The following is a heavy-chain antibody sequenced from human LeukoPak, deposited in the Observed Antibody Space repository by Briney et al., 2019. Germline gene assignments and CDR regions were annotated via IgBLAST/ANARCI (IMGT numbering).Heavy chain of an antibody. V-gene: IGHV3-23*01. D-gene: IGHD6-13*01. CDR2: ISHSGGST. J-gene: IGHJ4*02. CDR1: GFTFSTYA. CDR3: AKGLGLAAALEDFDY. Sequence: PGGSLRLSCAASGFTFSTYAMSWVRQAPGKGLEWVSVISHSGGSTYYADSVRGRFTISRDNSKNTPYLQMNSLRAEDTAVYYCAKGLGLAAALEDFDYWGQGTLVTVSS.